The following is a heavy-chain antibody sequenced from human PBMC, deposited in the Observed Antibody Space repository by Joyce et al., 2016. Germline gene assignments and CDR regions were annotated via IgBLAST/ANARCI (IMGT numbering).Heavy chain of an antibody. J-gene: IGHJ6*02. CDR2: MNSDSAYI. V-gene: IGHV3-21*02. CDR3: ARGGIVYDYSMDL. CDR1: VFTFSTSS. Sequence: EVQLVESGGGLVKPGGSLSISCAASVFTFSTSSMSWFRRAPGKGLEWVSAMNSDSAYIFYADSVKGRFTVSRDKANNSLYLQMNSLRAEDTAVFFCARGGIVYDYSMDLWGQGTTVTVSS. D-gene: IGHD3-22*01.